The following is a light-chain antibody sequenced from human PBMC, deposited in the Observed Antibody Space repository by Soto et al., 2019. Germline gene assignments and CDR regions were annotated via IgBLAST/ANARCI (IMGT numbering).Light chain of an antibody. V-gene: IGLV1-44*01. CDR1: NSNIGSNT. J-gene: IGLJ2*01. CDR2: SNN. Sequence: QSVLTQPPSASATPGQRVTISCSGSNSNIGSNTVNWYQQLPGTAPKLLIYSNNQRPSGVPDRFSGSKSGTSASLAISGLQSEDEADYYCAAWDDSLNGVVFGGGTQLTVL. CDR3: AAWDDSLNGVV.